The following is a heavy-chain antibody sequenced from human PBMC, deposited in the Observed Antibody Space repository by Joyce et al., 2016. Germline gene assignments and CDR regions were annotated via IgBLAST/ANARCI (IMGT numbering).Heavy chain of an antibody. Sequence: QVPLQQWGAGLLKPSETLSLTCAVYGGSFSGYYWSWIRQPPGKGLEWIGEIKHSGSTNYNPSLESRVTISVDTSKNQFALRLSSVTAADTAVYYCARGLSDFDYSNYAGYDYWGQGTLVTVSS. CDR1: GGSFSGYY. J-gene: IGHJ4*02. D-gene: IGHD4-11*01. CDR2: IKHSGST. V-gene: IGHV4-34*01. CDR3: ARGLSDFDYSNYAGYDY.